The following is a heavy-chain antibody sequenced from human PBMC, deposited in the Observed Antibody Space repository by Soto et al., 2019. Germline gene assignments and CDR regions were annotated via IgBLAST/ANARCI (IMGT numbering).Heavy chain of an antibody. D-gene: IGHD6-13*01. CDR2: IYYSGGT. CDR3: VRDSAAGTGDYDH. CDR1: GGSISSYY. Sequence: QVQLQESGPGLVKPSETLSLTCSVSGGSISSYYWGWIRQPPGKGLEWIGHIYYSGGTSYNPSLKSRITISVDTSKNQFSLKLSSVTAADMAMYYCVRDSAAGTGDYDHWGQGILVTVSS. V-gene: IGHV4-59*01. J-gene: IGHJ4*02.